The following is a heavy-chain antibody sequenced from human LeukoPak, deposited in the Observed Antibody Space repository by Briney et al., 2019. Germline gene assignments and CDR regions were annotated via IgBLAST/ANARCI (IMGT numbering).Heavy chain of an antibody. CDR1: GFTFSSYG. J-gene: IGHJ4*02. D-gene: IGHD6-6*01. CDR2: IWYDGSNK. CDR3: ARDLGYSSSSGLDY. Sequence: PGRSLRLSCAASGFTFSSYGMHWVRQAPGKGLEWVAVIWYDGSNKYYADSVKGRFTISRDNSKNTLYLQMNSLRAEDMAVYYCARDLGYSSSSGLDYWGQGTLVTVSS. V-gene: IGHV3-33*01.